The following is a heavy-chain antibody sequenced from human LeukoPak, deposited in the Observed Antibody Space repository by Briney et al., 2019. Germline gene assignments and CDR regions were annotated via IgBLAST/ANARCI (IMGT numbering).Heavy chain of an antibody. CDR2: IYDSGST. CDR3: AREPSGDYSGAFDI. V-gene: IGHV4-34*01. J-gene: IGHJ3*02. D-gene: IGHD4-11*01. Sequence: SETLSLTCAVYGGSFSGYYWSWIRQPPGNGLEWIGYIYDSGSTNYNPSLKSRVTISLDTSKNQFSLKLSAVTAADTAVYYCAREPSGDYSGAFDIWGQGTMVTVSS. CDR1: GGSFSGYY.